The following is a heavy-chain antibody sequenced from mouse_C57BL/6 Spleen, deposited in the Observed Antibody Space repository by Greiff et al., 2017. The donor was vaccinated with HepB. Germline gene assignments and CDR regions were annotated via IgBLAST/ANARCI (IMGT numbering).Heavy chain of an antibody. V-gene: IGHV1-64*01. D-gene: IGHD1-1*01. J-gene: IGHJ1*03. CDR2: IHPNSGST. CDR1: GYTFTSYW. Sequence: QVHLQQSGAELVKPGASVKLSCKASGYTFTSYWMHWVKQRPGQGLEWIGMIHPNSGSTNYNEKFKSKATLTVDKSSSTAYMQLSSLTSEDSAVYYCARGEDYYGSRGYFDVWGTGTTVTVSS. CDR3: ARGEDYYGSRGYFDV.